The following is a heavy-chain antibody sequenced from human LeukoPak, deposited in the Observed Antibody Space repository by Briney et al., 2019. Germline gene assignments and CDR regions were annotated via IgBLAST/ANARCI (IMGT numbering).Heavy chain of an antibody. V-gene: IGHV1-69*13. D-gene: IGHD4-17*01. CDR2: IIPIFGTA. CDR1: GGTFSSYA. Sequence: SVKVSCKASGGTFSSYAIRWVRQAPGQGLEWMGGIIPIFGTANYAQKFQGRVTITADESTSTAYMELSSLRSEDTAVYYCAREFHGTTVPLDVWGKGTTVTVSS. J-gene: IGHJ6*04. CDR3: AREFHGTTVPLDV.